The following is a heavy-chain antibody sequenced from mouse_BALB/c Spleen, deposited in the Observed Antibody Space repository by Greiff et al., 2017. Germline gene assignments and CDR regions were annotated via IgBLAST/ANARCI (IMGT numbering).Heavy chain of an antibody. J-gene: IGHJ4*01. CDR1: GYSFTGYY. CDR3: ARSRYYGYGYYAMDY. D-gene: IGHD1-2*01. Sequence: LVKTGASVKISCKASGYSFTGYYMHWVKQSHGKSLEWIGYISCYNGATSYNQKFKGKATFTVDTSSSTAYMQFNSLTSEDSAVYYCARSRYYGYGYYAMDYWGQGTSVTVSS. V-gene: IGHV1S34*01. CDR2: ISCYNGAT.